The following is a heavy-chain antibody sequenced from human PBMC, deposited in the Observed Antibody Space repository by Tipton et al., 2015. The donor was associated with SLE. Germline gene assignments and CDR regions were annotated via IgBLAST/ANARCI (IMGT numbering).Heavy chain of an antibody. V-gene: IGHV4-4*07. D-gene: IGHD7-27*01. J-gene: IGHJ4*02. CDR2: MYFSGVT. Sequence: TLSLTCTVSGDAITNSYWSWIRQPVGKGLEWIGRMYFSGVTDYNPSLKSRLTMSIDTSRNQFSLKLSSVAAADTAVYYCAREGWGFSYYFDSWGQGTLVTVSS. CDR3: AREGWGFSYYFDS. CDR1: GDAITNSY.